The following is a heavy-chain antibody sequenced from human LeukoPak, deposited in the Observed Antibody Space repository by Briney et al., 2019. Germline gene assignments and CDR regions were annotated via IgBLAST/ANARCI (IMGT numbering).Heavy chain of an antibody. CDR2: IIPIFGTA. CDR1: GGTFSSYA. D-gene: IGHD3-22*01. Sequence: ASVKVSCKAPGGTFSSYAISWVRQAPGQGLEWMGGIIPIFGTANYAQKFQGRVTITADESTSIAYMELSSLRSEDTAMYYCARGLSYYDSSGYLSGSWFDPWGQGTLVTVSP. V-gene: IGHV1-69*13. CDR3: ARGLSYYDSSGYLSGSWFDP. J-gene: IGHJ5*02.